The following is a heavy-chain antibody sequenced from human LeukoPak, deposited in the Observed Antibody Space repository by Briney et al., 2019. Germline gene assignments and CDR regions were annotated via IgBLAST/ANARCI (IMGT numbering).Heavy chain of an antibody. Sequence: GASVKVSCKASGYTFASYDISWVRQAPGQGLECMGWISAYNGNTNYAQKFQGRVTMTTDTSTSTAYMELRSLRSDDTAVYYCARDTVGATHSADYWGQGTLVTVSS. V-gene: IGHV1-18*01. J-gene: IGHJ4*02. CDR1: GYTFASYD. CDR3: ARDTVGATHSADY. CDR2: ISAYNGNT. D-gene: IGHD1-26*01.